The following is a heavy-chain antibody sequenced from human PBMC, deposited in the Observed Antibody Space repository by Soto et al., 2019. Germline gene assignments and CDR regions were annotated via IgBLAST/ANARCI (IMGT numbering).Heavy chain of an antibody. D-gene: IGHD2-2*01. CDR1: GFTFSSYA. V-gene: IGHV3-23*01. CDR3: AKSGYQLLWDYYYFMDG. CDR2: ISGSGGST. J-gene: IGHJ6*03. Sequence: SGGSLRLSCAASGFTFSSYAMSWVRQAPGKGLEWVSAISGSGGSTYYADSVKGRFTISRDNSKNTLYLQMNSLRAEDTAVYYCAKSGYQLLWDYYYFMDGWGKGTTVTVSS.